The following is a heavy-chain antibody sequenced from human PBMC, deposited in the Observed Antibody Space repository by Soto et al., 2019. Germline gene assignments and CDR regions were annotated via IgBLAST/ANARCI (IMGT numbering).Heavy chain of an antibody. V-gene: IGHV1-18*01. Sequence: XSEQVSFKASSYPFINYGINWLRQAPGQGLEWMGWISVYNGNTQYAQNLQGRVTVTTDTSTNTAYMELTSLRSDDTAVYYCARDRRLGAGVWFDPWGQGTPVTVSS. J-gene: IGHJ5*02. CDR3: ARDRRLGAGVWFDP. CDR2: ISVYNGNT. CDR1: SYPFINYG. D-gene: IGHD6-13*01.